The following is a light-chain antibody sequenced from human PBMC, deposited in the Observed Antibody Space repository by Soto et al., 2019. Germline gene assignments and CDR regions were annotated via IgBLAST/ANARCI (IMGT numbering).Light chain of an antibody. Sequence: IVLTQSPATLSLSPGERATRSCRASQSVSSNLAWYQQKPGQTPRLLIYVASTRATGIPARFSGSGSGTEFTLTISSLQSEDFAVYYCQQYNNWPLTFGGGTKVDIK. J-gene: IGKJ4*01. V-gene: IGKV3-15*01. CDR3: QQYNNWPLT. CDR2: VAS. CDR1: QSVSSN.